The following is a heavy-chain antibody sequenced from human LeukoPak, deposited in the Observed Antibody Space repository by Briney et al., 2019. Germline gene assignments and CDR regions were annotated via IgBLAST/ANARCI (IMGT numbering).Heavy chain of an antibody. J-gene: IGHJ5*02. CDR2: LDYTGNNQ. V-gene: IGHV3-30*02. CDR1: GFTFKNYG. CDR3: VKDVHYLGSYRESLDP. Sequence: PGGSLTLSCATSGFTFKNYGVHWVRQAPGEGLEWVTFLDYTGNNQYYADSMKGRLTISRDNSKNTVFLQMNNLRLEDTAIYYCVKDVHYLGSYRESLDPWGQGTLVTVSS. D-gene: IGHD3-10*01.